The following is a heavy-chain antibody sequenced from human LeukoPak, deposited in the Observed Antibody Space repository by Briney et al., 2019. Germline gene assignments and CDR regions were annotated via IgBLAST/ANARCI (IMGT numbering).Heavy chain of an antibody. D-gene: IGHD4-11*01. Sequence: PGGSLRLSCAASGFTVSTNYMSWVRQAPGKGLAWVSVIYSGGSTYYADSVKGRFTISRHNSENTLYLQMNSLRAEDTAVYYCARGMTNPFDYWGQGTLVTVSS. J-gene: IGHJ4*02. CDR3: ARGMTNPFDY. CDR1: GFTVSTNY. V-gene: IGHV3-53*04. CDR2: IYSGGST.